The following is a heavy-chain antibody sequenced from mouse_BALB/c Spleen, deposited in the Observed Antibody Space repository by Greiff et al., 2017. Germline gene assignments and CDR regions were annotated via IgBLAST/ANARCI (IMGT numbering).Heavy chain of an antibody. CDR1: GYTFTSYW. V-gene: IGHV1S81*02. CDR2: INPSNGRT. J-gene: IGHJ4*01. CDR3: ARGTFMDY. Sequence: QVQLQQPGAELVKPGASVKLSCKASGYTFTSYWMHWVKQRPGQGLEWIGEINPSNGRTNYNEKFKSKATLTVDKSSSTAYMQLSSLTSEDSAVYYCARGTFMDYWGQGTSVTVSS.